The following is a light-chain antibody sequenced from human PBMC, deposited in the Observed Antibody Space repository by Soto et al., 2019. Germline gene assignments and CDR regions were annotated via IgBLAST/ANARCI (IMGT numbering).Light chain of an antibody. CDR3: QQYGSSPRT. J-gene: IGKJ1*01. Sequence: EIVLTQSPGTLSLSPGERVTLSCRASQSVSNKYLAWYQQKPGQAPRVLIYGASSRATGIPDRFSGSGSGTDFTLTISRLEPEDFAVYYCQQYGSSPRTFGQGTKVEIK. V-gene: IGKV3-20*01. CDR1: QSVSNKY. CDR2: GAS.